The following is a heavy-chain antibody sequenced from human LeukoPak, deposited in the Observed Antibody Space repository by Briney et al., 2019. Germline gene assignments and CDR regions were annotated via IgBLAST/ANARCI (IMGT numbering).Heavy chain of an antibody. CDR3: ARLLSPQSYGVTIYHDYMDF. J-gene: IGHJ6*03. V-gene: IGHV4-39*01. D-gene: IGHD5-18*01. CDR1: GGSITSSSYH. Sequence: SETLSLTCTVYGGSITSSSYHWGWIRQPPGTGLEWIGNVYDSGSTYYNPSLKSRVTISVDTSKNQFSLRLGSVTAADTAFYYCARLLSPQSYGVTIYHDYMDFWGKGTTVTVSS. CDR2: VYDSGST.